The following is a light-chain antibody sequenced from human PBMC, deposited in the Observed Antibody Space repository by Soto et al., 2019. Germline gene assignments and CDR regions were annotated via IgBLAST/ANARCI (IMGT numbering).Light chain of an antibody. J-gene: IGLJ3*02. CDR1: SGHSSYA. V-gene: IGLV4-69*01. CDR3: QTWGTGVWV. Sequence: QLVLTQAPSASASLGASVKLTCTLSSGHSSYAIAWHQQHPKKGPRFLMKLNSDGSHNKGDGIPDRFSGSSSGTERYLTISTLQSEDEAAYYCQTWGTGVWVFGGGTKLTVL. CDR2: LNSDGSH.